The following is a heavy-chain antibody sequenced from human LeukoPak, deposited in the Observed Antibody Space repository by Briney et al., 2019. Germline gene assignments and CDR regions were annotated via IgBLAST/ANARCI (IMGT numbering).Heavy chain of an antibody. CDR3: AGGARGYNWYFDL. Sequence: PGGSLRLSCAASGFTFSSHWMSWVRQAPGKGLEWVANIKQDGSEKYYVDSMKGRFTISRDNAKNSLYLQINSLTAEDTAVYYCAGGARGYNWYFDLWGRGTLVTVSS. CDR1: GFTFSSHW. CDR2: IKQDGSEK. V-gene: IGHV3-7*01. D-gene: IGHD3-16*01. J-gene: IGHJ2*01.